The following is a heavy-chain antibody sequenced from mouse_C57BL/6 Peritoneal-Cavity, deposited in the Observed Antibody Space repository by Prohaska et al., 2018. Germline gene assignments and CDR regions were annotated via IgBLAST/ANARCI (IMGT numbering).Heavy chain of an antibody. CDR2: IYPSDSET. CDR1: GYTFTSYW. Sequence: QVQLQQPGAELVRPGSSVKLSCKASGYTFTSYWMVWVKQSPGQGLEWIGNIYPSDSETHYNQKFKDKATLTVDKSSSTAYKQLSSLTSDDSAVYYCACNYDAMDYWGQGTSVTVSS. CDR3: ACNYDAMDY. V-gene: IGHV1-61*01. D-gene: IGHD2-1*01. J-gene: IGHJ4*01.